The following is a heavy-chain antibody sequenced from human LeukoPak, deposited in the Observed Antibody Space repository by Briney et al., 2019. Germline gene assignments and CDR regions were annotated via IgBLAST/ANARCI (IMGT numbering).Heavy chain of an antibody. CDR2: ISSSSSYI. D-gene: IGHD5-24*01. J-gene: IGHJ4*02. CDR1: GFTFSSYS. V-gene: IGHV3-21*01. Sequence: GGSLRLSCAASGFTFSSYSMNWVRQAPGKGLEWVSSISSSSSYIYYADSVKGRFTISRDNAKNSLYLQMHSLRAEDTAVYYCARGGRDGYNLYFDYWGQGTLVTASS. CDR3: ARGGRDGYNLYFDY.